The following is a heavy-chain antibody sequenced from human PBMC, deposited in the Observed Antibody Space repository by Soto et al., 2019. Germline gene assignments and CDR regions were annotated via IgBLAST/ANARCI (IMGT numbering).Heavy chain of an antibody. V-gene: IGHV3-13*05. CDR1: GFTFRNYD. Sequence: ESGGGLVQPGGSLRLSCEASGFTFRNYDMHWVRQGTGKGLEWVSGISAAGDPDYADSVEGGFTISRENAQNSFFLQMNSLRVGDTAVYYCARTDRDFYGLDVWGQGTTVIVSS. CDR3: ARTDRDFYGLDV. J-gene: IGHJ6*02. CDR2: ISAAGDP.